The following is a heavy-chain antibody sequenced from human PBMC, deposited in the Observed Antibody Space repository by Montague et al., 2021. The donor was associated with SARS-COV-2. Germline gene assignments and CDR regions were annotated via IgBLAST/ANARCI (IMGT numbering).Heavy chain of an antibody. CDR1: GGSIGGDNYY. D-gene: IGHD7-27*01. CDR2: IYYTGST. Sequence: TLSLTCTVSGGSIGGDNYYWTWIRQPPGKGLEWIAYIYYTGSTYYNPSLQSRLRTSLDTSKNQFSLTLTSVTPADTAIYYCARNRGWGSRGAGYIDLWGRGTLVTVSS. J-gene: IGHJ2*01. V-gene: IGHV4-31*03. CDR3: ARNRGWGSRGAGYIDL.